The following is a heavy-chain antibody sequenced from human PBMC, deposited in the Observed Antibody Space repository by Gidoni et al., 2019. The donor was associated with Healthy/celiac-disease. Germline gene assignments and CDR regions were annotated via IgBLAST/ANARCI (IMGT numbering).Heavy chain of an antibody. CDR1: GFTFGDYA. D-gene: IGHD6-19*01. J-gene: IGHJ4*02. CDR3: TRVPDSSGWYLSPNFDY. CDR2: IRSKAYGGTT. V-gene: IGHV3-49*03. Sequence: EVQLVESGGGLVQPGRSLRLSCTASGFTFGDYAMSWFRQAPGKGLEWVGFIRSKAYGGTTEYAASVKGRFTISRDDSKSIAYLQMNSLKTEDTAVYYCTRVPDSSGWYLSPNFDYWGQGTLVTVSS.